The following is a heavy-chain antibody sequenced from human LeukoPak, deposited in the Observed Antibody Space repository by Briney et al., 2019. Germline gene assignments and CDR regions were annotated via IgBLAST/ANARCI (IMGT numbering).Heavy chain of an antibody. CDR2: IKQDGSEK. Sequence: GGSLRLSCAASGFTFSSYWMTWVRQAPGKGLEWVANIKQDGSEKKYVDSVKGRFTISRDSSSNMLYLQMNSLRGEDTAIYYCVRDGWDYWGQGTLVTVSS. V-gene: IGHV3-7*03. CDR3: VRDGWDY. CDR1: GFTFSSYW. J-gene: IGHJ4*02.